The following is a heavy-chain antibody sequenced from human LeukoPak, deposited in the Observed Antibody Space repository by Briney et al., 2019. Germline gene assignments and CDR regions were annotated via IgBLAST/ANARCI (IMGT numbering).Heavy chain of an antibody. Sequence: GGSLRLSCSASGFTFSAYAMYWVRPAPGKGLEYVSGISSNGGSSFYADSVKGRFTISRDNSKNTLYLQVSSLRAEDTAVYYCVKIASVTGGDCWGQGTRLTVSS. D-gene: IGHD1-1*01. V-gene: IGHV3-64D*09. J-gene: IGHJ4*02. CDR2: ISSNGGSS. CDR3: VKIASVTGGDC. CDR1: GFTFSAYA.